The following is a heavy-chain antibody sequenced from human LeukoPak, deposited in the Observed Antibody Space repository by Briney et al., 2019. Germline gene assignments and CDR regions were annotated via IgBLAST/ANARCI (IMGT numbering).Heavy chain of an antibody. Sequence: SETLSLTCTVSGYSISSGYYWGWIRQPPGQGLEWIGSIYHSGSTYYNPSLKSRVTISLDTSRNQFSLKLNSVTAADTAVYYCAKSNGYGLVDIWGQGTMVTVSS. J-gene: IGHJ3*02. V-gene: IGHV4-38-2*02. CDR2: IYHSGST. CDR3: AKSNGYGLVDI. CDR1: GYSISSGYY. D-gene: IGHD3-10*01.